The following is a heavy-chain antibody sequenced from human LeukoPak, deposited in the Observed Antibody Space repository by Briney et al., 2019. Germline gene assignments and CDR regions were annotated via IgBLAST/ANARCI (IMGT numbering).Heavy chain of an antibody. V-gene: IGHV4-34*01. CDR2: ISHSGST. CDR1: GGSFSCYY. Sequence: SETLTLTCAVYGGSFSCYYWSWIRQSPGKGLEWIGEISHSGSTYYNPSLKSPVTISLDTSKNQFSLTLASVTAADTAVYYCARGVSDQNWGQGTLVTVSS. J-gene: IGHJ4*02. CDR3: ARGVSDQN.